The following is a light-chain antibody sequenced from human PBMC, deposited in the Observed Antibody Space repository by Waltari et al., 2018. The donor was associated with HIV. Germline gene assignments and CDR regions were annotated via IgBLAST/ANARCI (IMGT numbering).Light chain of an antibody. J-gene: IGLJ1*01. CDR3: SSYTSSNTYV. CDR1: SSDVGGYNY. V-gene: IGLV2-14*01. Sequence: QSALPQPPSVSGSPGPSITISCTGTSSDVGGYNYVSWYQQPPGKAPKLMIYDVTKRPSGVSKRFSGSKSGNTASLTISGLQAEDEADYYCSSYTSSNTYVFGTGTKVTVL. CDR2: DVT.